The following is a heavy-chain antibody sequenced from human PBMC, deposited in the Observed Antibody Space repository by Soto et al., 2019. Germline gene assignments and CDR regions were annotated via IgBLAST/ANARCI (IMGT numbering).Heavy chain of an antibody. D-gene: IGHD5-12*01. J-gene: IGHJ4*02. V-gene: IGHV1-18*01. CDR2: ISAYNGNT. Sequence: ASVKVSCKASGYTFTSYGISWVRQAPGQGLEWMGWISAYNGNTNYAQKLQGRVTMTTDTSTSTAYMELRSLRSDDTAVYYCARDLLYSGYVHFDYWGQGTLVTVSS. CDR3: ARDLLYSGYVHFDY. CDR1: GYTFTSYG.